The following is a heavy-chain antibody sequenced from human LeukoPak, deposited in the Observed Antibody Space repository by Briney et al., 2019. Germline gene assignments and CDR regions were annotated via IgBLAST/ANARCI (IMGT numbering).Heavy chain of an antibody. CDR2: FDPEDGET. V-gene: IGHV1-24*01. D-gene: IGHD3-10*01. CDR1: GYTLTELS. CDR3: ATPSLIRGPYYYFDY. J-gene: IGHJ4*02. Sequence: ASVKVSCKVSGYTLTELSMHWVRQAPGKGLEWMGGFDPEDGETIYAQKFQGRATMTEDTSTDTAYMELSSLRSEDTAVYYCATPSLIRGPYYYFDYWGQGTLVTVSS.